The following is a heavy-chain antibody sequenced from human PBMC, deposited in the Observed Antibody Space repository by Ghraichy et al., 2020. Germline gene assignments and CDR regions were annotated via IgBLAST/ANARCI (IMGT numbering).Heavy chain of an antibody. CDR2: IRYDGSNK. Sequence: GGSLRLSCAVSGFTFSSYGMHWVRQAPGKGLEWVAFIRYDGSNKYYADSVKGRFTISRDNSKNTLYLQMNSLRAEDTAVYYCAKDLPIYSSGWSYLFDYWGQGTLVTVSS. CDR1: GFTFSSYG. V-gene: IGHV3-30*02. CDR3: AKDLPIYSSGWSYLFDY. D-gene: IGHD6-19*01. J-gene: IGHJ4*02.